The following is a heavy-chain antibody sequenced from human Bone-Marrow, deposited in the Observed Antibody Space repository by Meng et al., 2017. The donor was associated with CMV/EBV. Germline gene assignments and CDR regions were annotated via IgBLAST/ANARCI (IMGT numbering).Heavy chain of an antibody. D-gene: IGHD6-19*01. J-gene: IGHJ1*01. Sequence: GSCSGYYWSWIRQPPVKGLEWIGEINHSGSTNYNPSLKSRVTISVDTSKNQFSLKLSSVTAADTAVYYCARGVAVAGRKGARGYFQHWGQGTLVTVSS. V-gene: IGHV4-34*01. CDR3: ARGVAVAGRKGARGYFQH. CDR1: GSCSGYY. CDR2: INHSGST.